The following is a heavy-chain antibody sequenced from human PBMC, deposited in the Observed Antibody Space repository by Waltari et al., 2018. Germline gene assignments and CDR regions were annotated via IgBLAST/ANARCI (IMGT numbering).Heavy chain of an antibody. D-gene: IGHD3-3*01. Sequence: QVQLQESGPGLVKPSETLSLTCTVSGYSISSGYSWGWSRQPPGKGLEWIGSIYHSGSTYYNPSLKSRVTISVDTSKNQFSLKLSSVTAADTAVYYCASIFGVVIGYMDVWGKGTTVTVSS. J-gene: IGHJ6*03. CDR2: IYHSGST. CDR1: GYSISSGYS. V-gene: IGHV4-38-2*02. CDR3: ASIFGVVIGYMDV.